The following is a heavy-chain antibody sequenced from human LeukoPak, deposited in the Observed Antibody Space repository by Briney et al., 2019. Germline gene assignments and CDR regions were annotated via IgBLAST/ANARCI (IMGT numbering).Heavy chain of an antibody. CDR3: AKPAVAGPTTYYFDY. J-gene: IGHJ4*02. D-gene: IGHD6-19*01. CDR1: GSTFSSYG. Sequence: GRSLRLSCAASGSTFSSYGMHWVRQAPGKGLEWVAVISYDGSNKYYADSVKGRFTISRDNSKNTLYLQMNSLRAEDTAVYYCAKPAVAGPTTYYFDYWGQGTLVTVSS. V-gene: IGHV3-30*18. CDR2: ISYDGSNK.